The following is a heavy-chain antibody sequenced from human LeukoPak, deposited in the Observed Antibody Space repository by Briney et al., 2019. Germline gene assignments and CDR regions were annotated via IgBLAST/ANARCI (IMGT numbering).Heavy chain of an antibody. CDR3: ARARRQYGDLDF. Sequence: GGSLRLSCAASGFTFSTYAMHWVRQAPGKGLEWVAVISYDGTNKYYADSVKGRFTISRDNSTNTLYLQLNSLRTEDTAVYYCARARRQYGDLDFWGQGTLVTVSS. J-gene: IGHJ4*02. V-gene: IGHV3-30*04. CDR1: GFTFSTYA. CDR2: ISYDGTNK. D-gene: IGHD4-17*01.